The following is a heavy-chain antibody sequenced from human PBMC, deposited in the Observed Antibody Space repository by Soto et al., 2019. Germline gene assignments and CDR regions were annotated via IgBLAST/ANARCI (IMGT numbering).Heavy chain of an antibody. CDR2: IDARSNYI. CDR1: GFRFNSYS. D-gene: IGHD1-26*01. Sequence: GSLRLSCEASGFRFNSYSMNWVRQAPQKGLEWVSLIDARSNYIYYADSVKGRFTISRDNARNSLYLQMDSLRVEDTAVYYCVRENEMAGATSAFEYWGQGTPVTVSS. CDR3: VRENEMAGATSAFEY. V-gene: IGHV3-21*06. J-gene: IGHJ4*02.